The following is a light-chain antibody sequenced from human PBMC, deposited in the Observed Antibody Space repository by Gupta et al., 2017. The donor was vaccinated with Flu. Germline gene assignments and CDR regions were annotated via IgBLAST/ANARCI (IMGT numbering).Light chain of an antibody. CDR1: QSLLHSNQYKY. J-gene: IGKJ2*01. Sequence: EIVMTQSPVSLSVTPGASASISCKSSQSLLHSNQYKYVDWYLQKPGQPPQLLIYLSSNRASGVPERFSVVGSDIDFTLDISRVEAEDVGIYYCMQALQTPYTFDQGTKLEI. CDR3: MQALQTPYT. CDR2: LSS. V-gene: IGKV2-28*01.